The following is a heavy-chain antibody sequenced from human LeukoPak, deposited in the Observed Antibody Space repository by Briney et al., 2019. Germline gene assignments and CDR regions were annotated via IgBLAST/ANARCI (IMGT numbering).Heavy chain of an antibody. D-gene: IGHD3-22*01. Sequence: SETLSLTCTDSGGSISSSSYYWGWIRQPPGKGLEWIGSIYYSGSTYYNPSLKRRVTISVDTSKNQFSLKLSSVTAADTAVYYCARGDYYDFYYFDYWGQGTLVTVSS. V-gene: IGHV4-39*07. CDR3: ARGDYYDFYYFDY. CDR1: GGSISSSSYY. CDR2: IYYSGST. J-gene: IGHJ4*02.